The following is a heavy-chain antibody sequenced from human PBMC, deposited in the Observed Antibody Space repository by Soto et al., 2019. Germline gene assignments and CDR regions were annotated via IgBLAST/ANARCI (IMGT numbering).Heavy chain of an antibody. CDR3: ARGGIVVVPARGWFDP. CDR1: GDSVSSSPYY. CDR2: IYNSGSN. J-gene: IGHJ5*02. Sequence: SETLSLTCTVSGDSVSSSPYYWGWIRQPPGKGLEWIGSIYNSGSNFHNPSLKSRVTISLDTSKNQFSLKLSSVTAADTAVYYCARGGIVVVPARGWFDPWGQGTLVTVSS. V-gene: IGHV4-39*01. D-gene: IGHD2-2*01.